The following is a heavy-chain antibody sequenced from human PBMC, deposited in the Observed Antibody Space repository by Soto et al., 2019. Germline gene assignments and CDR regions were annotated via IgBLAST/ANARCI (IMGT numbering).Heavy chain of an antibody. V-gene: IGHV1-69*12. CDR1: GGTFSNYA. CDR3: VRGPDYEGYFDQ. D-gene: IGHD3-22*01. Sequence: QVRLVQSGAEVKKPGSSVKVSCKASGGTFSNYAIGWVRRAPGQGLEWMGGIILPFGTANYAQKFQGRVTXXAXESMTTAYMELSGLRSEDTAVYYGVRGPDYEGYFDQWGQGTLVTVSS. J-gene: IGHJ4*02. CDR2: IILPFGTA.